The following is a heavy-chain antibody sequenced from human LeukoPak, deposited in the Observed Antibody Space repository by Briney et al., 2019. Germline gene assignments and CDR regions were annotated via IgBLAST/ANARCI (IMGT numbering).Heavy chain of an antibody. V-gene: IGHV1-2*06. D-gene: IGHD2-15*01. CDR2: INPNSGGT. J-gene: IGHJ4*02. CDR1: GYTFTGYY. Sequence: GASVKVSCKASGYTFTGYYMHWVRQAPGQGLERMGRINPNSGGTNYAQKFQGRVTMTRDTSISTAYMELSRLRSDDTAVYYCARDLRCSGGSCYDYWGQGTLVTVSS. CDR3: ARDLRCSGGSCYDY.